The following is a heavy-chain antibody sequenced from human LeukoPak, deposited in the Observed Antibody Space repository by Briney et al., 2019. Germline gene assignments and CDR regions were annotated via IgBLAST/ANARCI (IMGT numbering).Heavy chain of an antibody. CDR1: GFTFSTYS. Sequence: GGSLRLSCAASGFTFSTYSMNWVRQAPGKGLDWVSSISSDSTYIYYADSVKGRFTMSRDNAKNSLYLQMNSLRAEDTAVYYCARFFSVVTLPLGLDAFDIWGQGTMVTVSS. D-gene: IGHD4-23*01. CDR2: ISSDSTYI. CDR3: ARFFSVVTLPLGLDAFDI. V-gene: IGHV3-21*01. J-gene: IGHJ3*02.